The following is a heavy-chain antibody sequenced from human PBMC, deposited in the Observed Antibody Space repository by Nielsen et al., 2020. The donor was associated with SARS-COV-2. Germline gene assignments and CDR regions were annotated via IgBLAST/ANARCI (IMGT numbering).Heavy chain of an antibody. CDR1: GDSFSIYY. J-gene: IGHJ3*02. CDR2: IYYSGST. D-gene: IGHD3-3*01. CDR3: ARERDFWSGYKAFEI. Sequence: SKTLSLTCSVSGDSFSIYYWSWIRQPPGKGLEWIGYIYYSGSTNYNPSLESRVTISIDTSKHQFSLRLSSVTAADTAIYYCARERDFWSGYKAFEIWGQGTVVTVSS. V-gene: IGHV4-59*01.